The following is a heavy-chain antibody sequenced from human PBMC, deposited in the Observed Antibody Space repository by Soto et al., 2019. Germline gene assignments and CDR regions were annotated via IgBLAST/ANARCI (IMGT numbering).Heavy chain of an antibody. Sequence: GASVKVSCKASGGTFSSYAISWVRQAPGQGLEWMGGIIPIFGTANYAQKFQGRVTITADESTSTAYMELSSLRSEDTAVYYCASSEIVVVPVNYYYYGMDVWGQGTTVTVSS. CDR1: GGTFSSYA. D-gene: IGHD2-2*01. V-gene: IGHV1-69*13. CDR3: ASSEIVVVPVNYYYYGMDV. J-gene: IGHJ6*02. CDR2: IIPIFGTA.